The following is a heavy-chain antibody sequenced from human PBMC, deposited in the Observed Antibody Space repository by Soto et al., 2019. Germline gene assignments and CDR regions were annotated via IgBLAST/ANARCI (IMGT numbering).Heavy chain of an antibody. V-gene: IGHV4-31*03. J-gene: IGHJ5*02. CDR3: ARGHDFGNWFDP. D-gene: IGHD3-3*01. CDR2: IYYSGST. Sequence: QVQLQESGPGLVKPSQTLSLTCTVSGGSISSGGYYWSWIRQHPGKGLEWIGYIYYSGSTYYNPSLKSRVTISVDTSKSQFSLKLSSVTAADTAVYYCARGHDFGNWFDPWGQGTLVTVSS. CDR1: GGSISSGGYY.